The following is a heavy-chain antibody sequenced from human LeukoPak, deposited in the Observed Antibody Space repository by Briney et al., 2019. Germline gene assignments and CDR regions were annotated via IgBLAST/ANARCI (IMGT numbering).Heavy chain of an antibody. CDR2: IYSGGST. D-gene: IGHD4-11*01. Sequence: GGSLRLSCAASGFTFSSYAMSWVRQAPGKGLEWVSVIYSGGSTYYADSVKGRFTISRDNSKNTLYLQMNSLRAEDTAVYYCARVFYRGYFDYWGQGTLVTVSS. CDR3: ARVFYRGYFDY. J-gene: IGHJ4*02. V-gene: IGHV3-66*01. CDR1: GFTFSSYA.